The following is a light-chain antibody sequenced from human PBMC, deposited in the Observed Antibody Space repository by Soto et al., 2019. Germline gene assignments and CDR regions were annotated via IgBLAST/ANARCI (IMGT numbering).Light chain of an antibody. CDR2: AAS. CDR1: QGSSNY. J-gene: IGKJ1*01. V-gene: IGKV1-27*01. CDR3: QKEDSGQWT. Sequence: DIQMTQSPSSLSASVRDRVTITCRASQGSSNYLAWYQQKLGKVPKLLIYAASTLQSGVPSRFSRRVSGTDLTITIRRLKPEDVTSYLFQKEDSGQWTLGHGTQV.